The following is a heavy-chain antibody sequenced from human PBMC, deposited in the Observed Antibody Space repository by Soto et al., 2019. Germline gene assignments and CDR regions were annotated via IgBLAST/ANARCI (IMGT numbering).Heavy chain of an antibody. CDR2: MNPNSGNT. CDR1: GYTFTSYD. V-gene: IGHV1-8*01. Sequence: ASVKVSCKASGYTFTSYDVNWVRQATGQGLEWMGWMNPNSGNTGYAQKFQGRVTMTRNTSIGTAYMELSSLRSEDTAVYYCATGVKYYDFWSGPHGFDPWGQGTLVTVSS. D-gene: IGHD3-3*01. J-gene: IGHJ5*02. CDR3: ATGVKYYDFWSGPHGFDP.